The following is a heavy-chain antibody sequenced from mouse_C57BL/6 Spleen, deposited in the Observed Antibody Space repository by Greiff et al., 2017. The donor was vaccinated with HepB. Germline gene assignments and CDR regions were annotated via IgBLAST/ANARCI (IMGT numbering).Heavy chain of an antibody. J-gene: IGHJ2*01. V-gene: IGHV1-81*01. CDR2: IYPRSGNT. CDR3: ASTVVGRDYFDY. Sequence: VKLMESGAELARPGASVKLSCKASGYTFTSYGISWVKQRTGQGLEWIGEIYPRSGNTYYNEKFKGKATLTADKSSSTAYMELRSLTSEDSAVYFCASTVVGRDYFDYWGQGTTLTVSS. D-gene: IGHD1-1*01. CDR1: GYTFTSYG.